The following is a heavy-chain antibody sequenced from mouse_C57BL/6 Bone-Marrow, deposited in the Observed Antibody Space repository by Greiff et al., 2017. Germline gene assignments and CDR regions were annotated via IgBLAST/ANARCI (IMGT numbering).Heavy chain of an antibody. CDR1: GFTFSSYA. V-gene: IGHV5-9-1*02. Sequence: EVKLVESGEGLVKPGGSLKLSCAASGFTFSSYAMSWVRQTPEKRLEWVAYISSGGDYIYYADTVTGRFTISRDNDRNTMYLKMSSLKTEDTAVDYCTRGGKVVTYFDYWGQGTTLTVSS. CDR2: ISSGGDYI. D-gene: IGHD2-2*01. J-gene: IGHJ2*01. CDR3: TRGGKVVTYFDY.